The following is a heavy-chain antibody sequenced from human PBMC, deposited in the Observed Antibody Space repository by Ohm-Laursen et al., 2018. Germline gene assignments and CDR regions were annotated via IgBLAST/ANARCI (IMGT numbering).Heavy chain of an antibody. J-gene: IGHJ4*02. CDR3: ARKRPGYFDY. V-gene: IGHV3-9*01. Sequence: SLRLSCAASGFTFSSYGMHWVRQAPGKGLEWVSGISWNSDNVGYADSVKGRFTISRDNAKNSLYLQMNSLRPDDTALYYCARKRPGYFDYWGQGTLVTVSS. D-gene: IGHD1-14*01. CDR2: ISWNSDNV. CDR1: GFTFSSYG.